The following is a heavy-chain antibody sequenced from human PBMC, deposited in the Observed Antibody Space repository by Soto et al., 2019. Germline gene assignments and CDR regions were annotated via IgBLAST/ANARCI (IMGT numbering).Heavy chain of an antibody. CDR2: IIPILGIA. J-gene: IGHJ6*02. D-gene: IGHD3-10*01. CDR3: ARARVRDSHYYGMDV. CDR1: GGTFSSYT. Sequence: QVQLVQSGAEVKKPGSSVKVSCKASGGTFSSYTISWVRQAPGQGLEWMGRIIPILGIANYAQKFQGRVTTTADTSTSTAYMELSSLRSEDTAVYYCARARVRDSHYYGMDVWGQGTTVTVSS. V-gene: IGHV1-69*02.